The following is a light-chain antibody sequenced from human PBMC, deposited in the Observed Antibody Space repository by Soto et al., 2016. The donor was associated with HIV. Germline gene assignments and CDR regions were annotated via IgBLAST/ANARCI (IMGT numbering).Light chain of an antibody. J-gene: IGKJ4*01. Sequence: PGKAPKLLIYQASILESGVPSRFSGSGSGSQFTLTINTLQPDDFALYFCQQYKDYSPLTFGGGTKVDLK. CDR3: QQYKDYSPLT. V-gene: IGKV1-5*03. CDR2: QAS.